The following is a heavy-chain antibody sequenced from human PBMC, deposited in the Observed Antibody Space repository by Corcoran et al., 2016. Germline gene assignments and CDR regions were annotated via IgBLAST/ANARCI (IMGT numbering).Heavy chain of an antibody. Sequence: QVQLQQWGAGLLKPSETLSLTCAVYGGSFSGYYWSWIRQPPGKGLEWIGEINHSGSTNYNPSLKSRVTISVDTSKNQFSLKLSSVTAADTAVYYCARVGPRWAAATDYWGQGTLVTVSS. D-gene: IGHD3-16*01. CDR2: INHSGST. V-gene: IGHV4-34*01. CDR1: GGSFSGYY. J-gene: IGHJ4*02. CDR3: ARVGPRWAAATDY.